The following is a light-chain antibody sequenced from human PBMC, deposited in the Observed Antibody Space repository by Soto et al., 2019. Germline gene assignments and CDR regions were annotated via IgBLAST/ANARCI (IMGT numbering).Light chain of an antibody. CDR2: GAS. Sequence: EIVMTQSPATLSVSPGERATLSCRASQSVSSNLAWYQQKPGQAPRLLIYGASTRATGIPARFSGSGSGTEFTLTISSLQSDDVALYYCQQYNSWPPYTFGQGTKLEIK. CDR1: QSVSSN. V-gene: IGKV3-15*01. CDR3: QQYNSWPPYT. J-gene: IGKJ2*01.